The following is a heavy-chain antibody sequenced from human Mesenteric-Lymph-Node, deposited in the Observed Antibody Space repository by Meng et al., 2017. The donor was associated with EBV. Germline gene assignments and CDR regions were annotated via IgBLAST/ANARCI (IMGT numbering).Heavy chain of an antibody. V-gene: IGHV7-4-1*02. D-gene: IGHD1-14*01. CDR3: ARGTGGAFDI. CDR2: INTNTGNP. Sequence: QVQLVQSGSELKKPGTSVKFSCKASGYTFTTYPINWVRQAPGQGLEWMGWINTNTGNPTYAQGFSGRFVFALDTSVSTAYLQISSLKAEDTAVYYCARGTGGAFDIWGQGTVVTVSS. J-gene: IGHJ3*02. CDR1: GYTFTTYP.